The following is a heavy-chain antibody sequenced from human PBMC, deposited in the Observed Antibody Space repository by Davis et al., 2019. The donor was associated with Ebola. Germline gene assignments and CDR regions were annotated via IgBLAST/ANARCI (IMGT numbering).Heavy chain of an antibody. Sequence: KFQGRVTITRDTSASTAHMELSSLRSEDTAVYYCARGVGWGYYFDYWGQGTLVTVSS. J-gene: IGHJ4*02. V-gene: IGHV1-3*01. D-gene: IGHD2-15*01. CDR3: ARGVGWGYYFDY.